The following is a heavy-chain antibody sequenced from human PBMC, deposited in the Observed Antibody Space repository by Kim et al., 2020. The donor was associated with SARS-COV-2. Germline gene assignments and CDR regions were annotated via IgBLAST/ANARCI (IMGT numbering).Heavy chain of an antibody. CDR3: ASIAYSSGWYS. V-gene: IGHV3-74*01. CDR2: T. J-gene: IGHJ5*02. Sequence: TSYADSVKGRFTISRDNAKNTLYLQMNSLRAEDTAVYYCASIAYSSGWYSWGQGTLVTVSS. D-gene: IGHD6-19*01.